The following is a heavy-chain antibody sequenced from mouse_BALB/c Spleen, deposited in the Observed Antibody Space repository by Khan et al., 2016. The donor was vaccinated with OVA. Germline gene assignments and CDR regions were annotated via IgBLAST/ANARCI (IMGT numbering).Heavy chain of an antibody. Sequence: VQLQQPGAELVKAGASVKMSCKASGYTFTSYWMHWVKQRLGQGLEWFAETNPTNGRTYYNEKFKSKATLTVDKSSSTAYMLLSGPTFEDSAVYYCARIKKIAATYFDYWGQGTTLTVSS. D-gene: IGHD1-1*01. J-gene: IGHJ2*01. CDR2: TNPTNGRT. CDR1: GYTFTSYW. CDR3: ARIKKIAATYFDY. V-gene: IGHV1S81*02.